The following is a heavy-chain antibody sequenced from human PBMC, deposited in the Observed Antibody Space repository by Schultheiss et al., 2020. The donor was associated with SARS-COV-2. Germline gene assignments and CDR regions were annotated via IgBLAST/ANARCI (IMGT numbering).Heavy chain of an antibody. D-gene: IGHD6-13*01. CDR3: ARDRQQLDLYNWFDP. V-gene: IGHV4-30-2*01. CDR2: IYHSGST. J-gene: IGHJ5*02. Sequence: TLSLTCTVSGGSISSGGYYWSWIRQPPGKGLEWIGYIYHSGSTYYNPSLKSRVTISVDTSKNQFSLKLTSVAAADTAVYYCARDRQQLDLYNWFDPWGQGTLVTVSS. CDR1: GGSISSGGYY.